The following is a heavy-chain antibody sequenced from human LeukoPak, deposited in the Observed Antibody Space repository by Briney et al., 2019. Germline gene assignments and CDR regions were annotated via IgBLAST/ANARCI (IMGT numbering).Heavy chain of an antibody. J-gene: IGHJ6*03. CDR3: AKAGGGYTYYYYMDV. Sequence: QAGGSLRLSCAASGFSFSSYGMHWVRQAPGKGLEWVAVIWYDGSNKYYADSVKGRFTISRDNSKNTLYLQMNSLRAEDTAVYYCAKAGGGYTYYYYMDVWGKGTTVTVSS. CDR1: GFSFSSYG. CDR2: IWYDGSNK. V-gene: IGHV3-33*06. D-gene: IGHD5-12*01.